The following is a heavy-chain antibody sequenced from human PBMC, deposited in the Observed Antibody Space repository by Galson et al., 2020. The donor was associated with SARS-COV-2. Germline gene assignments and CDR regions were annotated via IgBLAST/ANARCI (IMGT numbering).Heavy chain of an antibody. V-gene: IGHV1-2*02. Sequence: ASVKVSCTTSGYPFIAYFIHWVRQAPGQGPEWMGWINPHTGDTNYAQRFHGRVTMTRDTSIRIAYMELSRLTSDDTAVYFCARAGVGDHLSPRTGWFDPWGQGTLVSVSS. CDR2: INPHTGDT. D-gene: IGHD1-1*01. J-gene: IGHJ5*02. CDR1: GYPFIAYF. CDR3: ARAGVGDHLSPRTGWFDP.